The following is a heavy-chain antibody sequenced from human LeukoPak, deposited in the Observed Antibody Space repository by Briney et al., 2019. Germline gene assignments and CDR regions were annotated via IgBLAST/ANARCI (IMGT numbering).Heavy chain of an antibody. CDR3: AKAYYYDSSGYPYYFDY. Sequence: PGGSLRLSCAASGFTFSSYGMHWVRQAPGKGLEWVAVISYDGRNKYYADSVKGRFTISRDNSKNTLYLQMNSLRAEDTAVYYCAKAYYYDSSGYPYYFDYWGQGTLVTVSS. J-gene: IGHJ4*02. D-gene: IGHD3-22*01. V-gene: IGHV3-30*18. CDR1: GFTFSSYG. CDR2: ISYDGRNK.